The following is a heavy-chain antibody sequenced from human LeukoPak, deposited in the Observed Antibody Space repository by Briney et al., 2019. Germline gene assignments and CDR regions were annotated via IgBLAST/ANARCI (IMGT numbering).Heavy chain of an antibody. D-gene: IGHD3-10*01. J-gene: IGHJ6*03. CDR1: GFTFSSYG. Sequence: PGGSLRLSCAASGFTFSSYGMNWVRQAPGKGLEWVSGISGSGGSTYYADSVKGRFTISRDNSKNTLYLQMGSLRAEDMAVYYCARGITIRNYYYYYMDVWGKGTTVTISS. CDR3: ARGITIRNYYYYYMDV. CDR2: ISGSGGST. V-gene: IGHV3-23*01.